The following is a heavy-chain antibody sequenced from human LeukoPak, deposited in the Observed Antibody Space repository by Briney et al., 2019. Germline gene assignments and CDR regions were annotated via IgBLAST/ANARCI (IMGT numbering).Heavy chain of an antibody. CDR1: GGSISSGSYY. CDR2: ICTSGST. Sequence: PSQTLSLTCTVSGGSISSGSYYWSWIRQPAGKGLEWIGRICTSGSTNYNPSLKSRVTISVDTSKNQFSLKLSSVTAADTAVYYCARGGDDIFNGYAYYFDYWGQGTRVTVSS. CDR3: ARGGDDIFNGYAYYFDY. V-gene: IGHV4-61*02. D-gene: IGHD3-9*01. J-gene: IGHJ4*02.